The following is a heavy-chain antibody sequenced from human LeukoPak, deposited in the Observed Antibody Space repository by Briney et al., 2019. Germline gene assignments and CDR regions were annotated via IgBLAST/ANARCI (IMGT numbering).Heavy chain of an antibody. CDR3: AKDPRLSSGYGNDY. D-gene: IGHD3-22*01. CDR1: GFTFSSYW. Sequence: PGGSLRLSCAASGFTFSSYWMSWVRQAPGKGLEWVANIKQDGSEKYYVDSVKGRFTISRDNAKNSLYLQMNSLRAEDTAVYYCAKDPRLSSGYGNDYWGQGTLVTVSS. J-gene: IGHJ4*02. CDR2: IKQDGSEK. V-gene: IGHV3-7*01.